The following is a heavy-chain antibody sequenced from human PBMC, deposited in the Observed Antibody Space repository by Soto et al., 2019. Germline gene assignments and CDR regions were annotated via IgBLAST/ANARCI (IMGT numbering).Heavy chain of an antibody. CDR1: GFTFSSYG. Sequence: SGGSLRLSCAASGFTFSSYGMHWVRQAPGKGLEWVAVISYDGSNKYYADSVKGRFTISRDNSKNTLYLQMNSLRAEDTAVYFCAKDREYRGVLDYSAQGTLVTVSS. J-gene: IGHJ4*02. CDR3: AKDREYRGVLDY. CDR2: ISYDGSNK. V-gene: IGHV3-30*18. D-gene: IGHD3-10*01.